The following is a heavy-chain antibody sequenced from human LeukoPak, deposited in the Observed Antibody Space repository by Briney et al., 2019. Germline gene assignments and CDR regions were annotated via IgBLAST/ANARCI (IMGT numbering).Heavy chain of an antibody. CDR3: VKDLGATILFNYFDY. Sequence: GGSLRLSCAASGFTFSSYGMHWVRQAPGKGLEWVAVISYDGSNKYYADSVKGRFTISRDNSKNTLYLQMNSLRAEDTAVYYCVKDLGATILFNYFDYWGQGTLVTVSS. V-gene: IGHV3-30*18. J-gene: IGHJ4*02. D-gene: IGHD5-12*01. CDR1: GFTFSSYG. CDR2: ISYDGSNK.